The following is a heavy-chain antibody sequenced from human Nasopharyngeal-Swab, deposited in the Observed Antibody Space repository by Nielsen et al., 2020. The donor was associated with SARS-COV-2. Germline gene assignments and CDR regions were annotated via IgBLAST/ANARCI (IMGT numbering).Heavy chain of an antibody. CDR3: ARKGAMDV. J-gene: IGHJ6*02. Sequence: ASVKVSCKASGYTFTSYDINWVRQATGQGLEWMGWMNPNSGNTGYAQNFQGRVSMTRSTSISTAYMELRSLRLEDTAVYYCARKGAMDVWGQGTTVTVSS. CDR2: MNPNSGNT. V-gene: IGHV1-8*01. CDR1: GYTFTSYD.